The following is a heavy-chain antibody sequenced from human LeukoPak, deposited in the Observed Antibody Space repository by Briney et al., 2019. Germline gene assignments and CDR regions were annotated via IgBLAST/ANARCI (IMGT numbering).Heavy chain of an antibody. Sequence: SGGSLRLSCAASGFTFSSYAMHWVRQAPGKGLEWVAVISDDGSNKYYADSVKGRFTISRDNSKNTLYLQMNSLRAEDTAVYYCAKDRCSNGIGCYYYYMDVWGKGTTVTISS. CDR3: AKDRCSNGIGCYYYYMDV. J-gene: IGHJ6*03. CDR1: GFTFSSYA. D-gene: IGHD2-8*01. V-gene: IGHV3-30*04. CDR2: ISDDGSNK.